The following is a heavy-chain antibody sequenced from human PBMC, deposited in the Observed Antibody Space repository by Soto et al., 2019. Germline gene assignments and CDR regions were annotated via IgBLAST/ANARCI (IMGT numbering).Heavy chain of an antibody. CDR2: ISAYNGNT. CDR1: GYTFTSNG. V-gene: IGHV1-18*01. Sequence: GASVKVSCKASGYTFTSNGISWVRQAPGQGLEWMGWISAYNGNTNYAQKLQGRVTMTTDTSTSTAYMELRSLRSDDTAVYYCARGSGSTREDYYYYYGMDVWGQGTTVTVSS. D-gene: IGHD3-10*01. J-gene: IGHJ6*02. CDR3: ARGSGSTREDYYYYYGMDV.